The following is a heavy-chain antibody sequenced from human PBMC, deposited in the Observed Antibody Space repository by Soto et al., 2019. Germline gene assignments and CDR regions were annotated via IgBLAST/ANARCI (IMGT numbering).Heavy chain of an antibody. Sequence: QVQLVQSGAEVEKPGSSVKVSCKVSGGTTSSYTIGWVRQAPGQGLQWMGNIVPMIGKVDYAQTLQDRVTLTADKSTRTVYMELRSLRSEDTAVYFCALRTGNWNPLGDWGQGTLVTVSS. CDR3: ALRTGNWNPLGD. CDR2: IVPMIGKV. V-gene: IGHV1-69*02. CDR1: GGTTSSYT. D-gene: IGHD1-1*01. J-gene: IGHJ4*02.